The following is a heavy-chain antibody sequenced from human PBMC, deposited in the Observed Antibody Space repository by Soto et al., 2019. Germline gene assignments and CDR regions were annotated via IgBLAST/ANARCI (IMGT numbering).Heavy chain of an antibody. CDR1: GFTFSDYA. J-gene: IGHJ3*01. CDR2: LGGSNTDT. D-gene: IGHD2-21*01. V-gene: IGHV3-23*01. Sequence: EGQLLQSGGGLVQPGGSLRLSCVASGFTFSDYAMSWVRQPPGKGLQWVSSLGGSNTDTHYAASVEGRFTVSRDNSKTTLFLQMNSLRVEDTAIYYCAKDRAHHNSVWDPFDVWGQGTLVTVSS. CDR3: AKDRAHHNSVWDPFDV.